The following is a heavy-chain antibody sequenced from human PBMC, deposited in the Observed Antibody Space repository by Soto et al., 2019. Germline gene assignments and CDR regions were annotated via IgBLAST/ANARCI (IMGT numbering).Heavy chain of an antibody. D-gene: IGHD3-16*01. V-gene: IGHV3-30*18. Sequence: QVQLVESGGGVVQPGRSLRLSCAASGLTSSSYGMHWVRQAPSKGLEWVAVISYDGSNKYYADSVKGRSTISRDNSKNTLYLQMNSLRAEDTAVFYCAKDRTPFWWIDVFYAMEVLGPGTTVTVS. CDR2: ISYDGSNK. J-gene: IGHJ6*02. CDR1: GLTSSSYG. CDR3: AKDRTPFWWIDVFYAMEV.